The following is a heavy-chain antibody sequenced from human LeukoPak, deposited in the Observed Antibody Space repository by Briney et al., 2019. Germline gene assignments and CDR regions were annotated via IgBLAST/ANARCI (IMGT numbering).Heavy chain of an antibody. J-gene: IGHJ4*02. D-gene: IGHD6-19*01. CDR3: ARHYSSGWYYFDY. CDR1: GYSFTSYW. V-gene: IGHV5-51*01. CDR2: IYPGDSDT. Sequence: GESLKISCKGSGYSFTSYWTGWVRQMPGKGLEWMGIIYPGDSDTRYSPSFQGQVTFSADKSISTAYLQWSSLKASDTAMYYCARHYSSGWYYFDYWGQGTLVTVSS.